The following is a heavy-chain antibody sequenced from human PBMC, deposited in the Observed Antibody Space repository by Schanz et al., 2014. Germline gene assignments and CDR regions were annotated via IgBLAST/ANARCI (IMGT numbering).Heavy chain of an antibody. V-gene: IGHV3-74*02. Sequence: VQLVESGGGLVKPGGSLRLSCAASGFTFSTYWMHWVRQAPGKGLVWVSHINSDGTTTTYADSVKGRFTISRDNAENTLYLQMNSLTAEDTAVYYCARGVRIDYWGQGTLVTVSS. CDR2: INSDGTTT. CDR3: ARGVRIDY. J-gene: IGHJ4*02. CDR1: GFTFSTYW. D-gene: IGHD3-3*01.